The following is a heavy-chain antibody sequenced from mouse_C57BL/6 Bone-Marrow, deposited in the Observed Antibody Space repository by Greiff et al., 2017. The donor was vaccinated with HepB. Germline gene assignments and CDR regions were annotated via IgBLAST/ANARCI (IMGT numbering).Heavy chain of an antibody. CDR3: ARRSGGDRAY. CDR2: ISSGGSYT. D-gene: IGHD2-13*01. V-gene: IGHV5-6*02. Sequence: EVMLVESGGDLVKPGGSLKLSCAASGFTFSSYGMSWVRQTPDKRLEWVATISSGGSYTYYPDSVKGRCTISRDNAKNTLYLQRSRLKSEDTALYYCARRSGGDRAYWGGGTLVTVS. CDR1: GFTFSSYG. J-gene: IGHJ3*01.